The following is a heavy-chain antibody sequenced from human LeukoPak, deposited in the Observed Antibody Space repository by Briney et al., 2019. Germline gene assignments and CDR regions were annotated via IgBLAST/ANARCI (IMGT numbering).Heavy chain of an antibody. CDR3: TRDSSVVPAVANWYYDL. CDR2: INPNNGGT. V-gene: IGHV1-2*02. Sequence: GASVTVSCKASGYSFTRQYINWVRQAPGQGLEWMGWINPNNGGTNYAQRFQDRVTMTRDTSITTAYMELGSLRSGDTAIYYCTRDSSVVPAVANWYYDLWGRGTLVTVSS. J-gene: IGHJ2*01. D-gene: IGHD2-2*01. CDR1: GYSFTRQY.